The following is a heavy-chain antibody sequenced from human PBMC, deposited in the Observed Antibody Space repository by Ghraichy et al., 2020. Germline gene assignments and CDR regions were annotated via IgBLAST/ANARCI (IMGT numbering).Heavy chain of an antibody. CDR2: MYFTGTT. CDR3: ARGRRHRVQGTWFDP. Sequence: SETLSLTCTVSGGSITGYYWNWIRQSSGKGLEWVARMYFTGTTNYNPSLKDRVTMSVDASKSQFSLRMTSVTAADSGVYVCARGRRHRVQGTWFDPWGQGTLVIVSS. V-gene: IGHV4-4*07. CDR1: GGSITGYY. J-gene: IGHJ5*02. D-gene: IGHD1-1*01.